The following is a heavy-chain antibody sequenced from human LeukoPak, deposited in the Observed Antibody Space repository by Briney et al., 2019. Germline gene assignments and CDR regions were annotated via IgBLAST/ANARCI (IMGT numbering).Heavy chain of an antibody. CDR3: AKVIAGYWYFDL. V-gene: IGHV3-21*01. CDR2: ISSSSSYI. Sequence: GGSLRLSCAASGFTFSSYSMNGVRQAPGKGLEWVSSISSSSSYIYYADSVKGRFTISRDNAKNSLYLQMNSLRAEDTAVYYCAKVIAGYWYFDLWGRGTLVTVSS. CDR1: GFTFSSYS. J-gene: IGHJ2*01. D-gene: IGHD6-13*01.